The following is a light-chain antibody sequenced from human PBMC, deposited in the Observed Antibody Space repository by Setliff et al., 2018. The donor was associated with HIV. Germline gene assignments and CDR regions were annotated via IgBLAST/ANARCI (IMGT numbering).Light chain of an antibody. V-gene: IGKV1-5*03. J-gene: IGKJ1*01. CDR1: QSISNL. CDR3: QQYNSYWT. CDR2: KAS. Sequence: DIQMTQSPSTLSASVGDRVTITCRASQSISNLLAWYQQKPGKAPNPLIYKASSLESGVPSRFSGSGSGTEFTLTISSLQPDDFATYYCQQYNSYWTFGQGTKVDIK.